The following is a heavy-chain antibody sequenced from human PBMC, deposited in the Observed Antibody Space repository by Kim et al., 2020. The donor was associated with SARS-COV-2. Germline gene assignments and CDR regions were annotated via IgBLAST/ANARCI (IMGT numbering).Heavy chain of an antibody. CDR3: ARHYSSNLFRFDS. D-gene: IGHD6-13*01. J-gene: IGHJ4*02. CDR1: GFTFSAFS. V-gene: IGHV3-30-3*02. CDR2: ISFDETKT. Sequence: GGSLRLSCVVSGFTFSAFSMHWVRQAPGKGLEWLAVISFDETKTFYADSVKGRFTISRDNSKNLLYLQMNSLTTDDTAIYYCARHYSSNLFRFDSWCQGTVVTVSS.